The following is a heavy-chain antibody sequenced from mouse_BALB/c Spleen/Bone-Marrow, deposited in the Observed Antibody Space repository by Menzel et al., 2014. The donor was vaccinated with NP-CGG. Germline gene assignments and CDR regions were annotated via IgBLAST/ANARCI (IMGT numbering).Heavy chain of an antibody. Sequence: QVQLQQSGAELVRPGTSVKVSCKASGYAFTNYLIEWVKQRPGQGLEWIGVINPGSGGTNYNGKFKGKATLTADKSSSTAYMQFSSLTSDDSAVYFCARSYYGSPYFDYWGQGTTLTVSS. CDR2: INPGSGGT. CDR3: ARSYYGSPYFDY. J-gene: IGHJ2*01. V-gene: IGHV1-54*01. CDR1: GYAFTNYL. D-gene: IGHD1-1*01.